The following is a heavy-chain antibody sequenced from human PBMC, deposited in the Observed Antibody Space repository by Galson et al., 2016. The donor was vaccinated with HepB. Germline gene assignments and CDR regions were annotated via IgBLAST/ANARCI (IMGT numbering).Heavy chain of an antibody. CDR2: FYTGGSS. CDR1: GLSANVNY. J-gene: IGHJ6*02. Sequence: SLRLSCAASGLSANVNYMAWVRQAPGKGLEWVSLFYTGGSSYYADSVKGRFTISRDKSKDNLYLQMNSLTAEDTAVYYCASLPPGANYYCPMDVWGQGTTVTVSS. V-gene: IGHV3-66*01. CDR3: ASLPPGANYYCPMDV.